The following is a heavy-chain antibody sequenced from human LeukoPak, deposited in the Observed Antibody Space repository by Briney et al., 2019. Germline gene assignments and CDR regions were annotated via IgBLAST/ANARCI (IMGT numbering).Heavy chain of an antibody. J-gene: IGHJ4*02. D-gene: IGHD3-22*01. CDR3: ARDFPRGVIGENAVGLIGN. V-gene: IGHV3-53*01. CDR1: GFTVSSNY. CDR2: IYSGGST. Sequence: PGGSLRLSCAASGFTVSSNYMSWVRQAPGKGLKWVSVIYSGGSTYYADSVKGRFTISRDNSKNTLYLQMNSLRAEDTAVYYCARDFPRGVIGENAVGLIGNWGQGTLVTVSS.